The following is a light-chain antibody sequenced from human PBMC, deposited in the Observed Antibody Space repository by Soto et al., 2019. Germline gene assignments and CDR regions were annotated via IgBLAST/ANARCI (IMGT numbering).Light chain of an antibody. V-gene: IGLV1-44*01. CDR3: SAWYDSRNEVV. CDR2: SNN. Sequence: QSALTQPPSVSGTPGQRVTISCSGTSTNLGTYTANWYQQLPGTKPTVLIYSNNQRPSGVLDRFSGSKSGSSASLAISGRQSDDEADDYCSAWYDSRNEVVFGGGTKLTVL. J-gene: IGLJ2*01. CDR1: STNLGTYT.